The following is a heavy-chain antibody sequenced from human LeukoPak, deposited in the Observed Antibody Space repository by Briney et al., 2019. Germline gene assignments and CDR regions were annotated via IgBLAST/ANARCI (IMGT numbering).Heavy chain of an antibody. Sequence: SETLSLTCTVSGGSISSYYWSWIRQPAGNGLEWIGRIYTSGSTNYNPSLKSRVTMSVDTSKNQFSLKLSPVTAADTAVYYCARAETAMADFDYWGQGTLVTVSS. J-gene: IGHJ4*02. CDR1: GGSISSYY. D-gene: IGHD5-18*01. CDR3: ARAETAMADFDY. CDR2: IYTSGST. V-gene: IGHV4-4*07.